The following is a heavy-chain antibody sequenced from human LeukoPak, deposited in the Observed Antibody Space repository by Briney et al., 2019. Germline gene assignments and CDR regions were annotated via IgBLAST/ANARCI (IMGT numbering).Heavy chain of an antibody. CDR2: IKQDGSEE. J-gene: IGHJ4*02. Sequence: ETLSLTCTVSGGSISSYYWSWVRQAPGKGLEWVANIKQDGSEENYVDSVRGRFTISRDNAKKSLYLQMNSLRAEDTAVYYCARNPYDILTGFYKNPGGFDFWGQGTLVTVSS. CDR3: ARNPYDILTGFYKNPGGFDF. D-gene: IGHD3-9*01. CDR1: GGSISSYY. V-gene: IGHV3-7*01.